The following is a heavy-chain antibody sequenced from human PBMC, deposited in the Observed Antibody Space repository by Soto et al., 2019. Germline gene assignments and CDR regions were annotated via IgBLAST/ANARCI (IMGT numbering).Heavy chain of an antibody. CDR2: IIPIFGTA. CDR1: GGTFSSYA. V-gene: IGHV1-69*13. Sequence: SVKVSCKASGGTFSSYAICCVRQAPGQGLEWMGGIIPIFGTANYAQKFQGRVTITADESTSTAYMELSSLRSEDTAVYYCARGAAYCSGGSCYSSGIGYYYYYGMDVWGQGTTVTVSS. J-gene: IGHJ6*02. D-gene: IGHD2-15*01. CDR3: ARGAAYCSGGSCYSSGIGYYYYYGMDV.